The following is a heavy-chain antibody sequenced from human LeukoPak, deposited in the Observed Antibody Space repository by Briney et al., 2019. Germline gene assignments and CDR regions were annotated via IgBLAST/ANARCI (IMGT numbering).Heavy chain of an antibody. CDR3: ARAPRDYYDSSGYYVDY. Sequence: ASVKVSCKASGYTFTSYDIDWVRQATGQGLEWMGWMNPNSGNTGYAQKFQGRVTMTRNTSISTAYMELSSLRSEDTAVYYCARAPRDYYDSSGYYVDYWGQGTLVTVSS. V-gene: IGHV1-8*01. CDR2: MNPNSGNT. J-gene: IGHJ4*02. D-gene: IGHD3-22*01. CDR1: GYTFTSYD.